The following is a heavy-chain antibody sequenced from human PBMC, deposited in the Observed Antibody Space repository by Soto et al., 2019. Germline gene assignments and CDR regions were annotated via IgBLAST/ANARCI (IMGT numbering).Heavy chain of an antibody. CDR1: GGTFSSYA. CDR2: IIPIFGTA. J-gene: IGHJ3*02. Sequence: ASVKVSCKASGGTFSSYAISWVRQAPGQGLEWMGGIIPIFGTANYAQKFQGRVTITADESTSTAYMELSSLRSEDTAVYYCARDRLQGSLDRAFDIWGQGTMVTVSS. CDR3: ARDRLQGSLDRAFDI. V-gene: IGHV1-69*13.